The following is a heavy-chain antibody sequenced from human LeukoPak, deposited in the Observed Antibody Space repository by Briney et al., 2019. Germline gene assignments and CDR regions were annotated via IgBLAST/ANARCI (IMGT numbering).Heavy chain of an antibody. D-gene: IGHD6-19*01. CDR3: AREVSGWRGGAFDM. CDR2: ISPGGGTT. V-gene: IGHV3-23*01. Sequence: GGSLRLSCVVSGFSFGSEAMSWVRQAPGRGLEWVSSISPGGGTTYYADSVKGRFTISRDNAKNSLYLQMNSLRADDTAVYYCAREVSGWRGGAFDMWGQGTMVTVSS. CDR1: GFSFGSEA. J-gene: IGHJ3*02.